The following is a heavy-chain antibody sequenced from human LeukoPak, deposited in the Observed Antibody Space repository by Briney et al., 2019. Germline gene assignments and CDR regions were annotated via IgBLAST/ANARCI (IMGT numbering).Heavy chain of an antibody. Sequence: GASVKVSCKASGYTFTSYYMHWVRQAPGQGLEWMGIINPSGGSTSYAQKFQGRVTMTRDMSTSTVYMELSSLRSEDTAVYYCARGGRSRGSMSFYYMDVWGKGATVTVSS. V-gene: IGHV1-46*01. CDR3: ARGGRSRGSMSFYYMDV. CDR1: GYTFTSYY. D-gene: IGHD3-10*01. CDR2: INPSGGST. J-gene: IGHJ6*03.